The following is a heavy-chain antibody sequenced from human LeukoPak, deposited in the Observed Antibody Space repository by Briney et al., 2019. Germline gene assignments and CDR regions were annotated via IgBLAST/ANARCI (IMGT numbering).Heavy chain of an antibody. Sequence: GGSLRLSCAASGFTFSSYSMNWVRQAPGKGLEWISYISGSGSVSYYEDSVKGRFTISRDNAKNSLYLQMNSLRDEDTALYYCARDGGFGFLAAFNIWGQGTMVTVSS. CDR2: ISGSGSVS. J-gene: IGHJ3*02. CDR3: ARDGGFGFLAAFNI. D-gene: IGHD3-10*01. CDR1: GFTFSSYS. V-gene: IGHV3-48*02.